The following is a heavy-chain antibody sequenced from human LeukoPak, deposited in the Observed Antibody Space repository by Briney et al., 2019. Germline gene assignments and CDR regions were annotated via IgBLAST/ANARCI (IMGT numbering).Heavy chain of an antibody. D-gene: IGHD3-22*01. CDR1: GRSFSGYY. V-gene: IGHV4-34*01. J-gene: IGHJ6*03. CDR3: ARGYTSPYYYDSSGYYGHYYYYYMDV. Sequence: SETLSLTCAVYGRSFSGYYWSWIRQPPGKGLEWIGEVNHSGSTNYNPSLKSRVTISVDTSKNQFSLKLSSVTAADTAVYYCARGYTSPYYYDSSGYYGHYYYYYMDVWGKGTTVTVSS. CDR2: VNHSGST.